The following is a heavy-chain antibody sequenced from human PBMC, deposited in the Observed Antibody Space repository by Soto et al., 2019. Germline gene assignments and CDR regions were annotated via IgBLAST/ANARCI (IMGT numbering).Heavy chain of an antibody. Sequence: GESLKISCKGSGYSFTSYWISWVRQMPGKGLEWMGRIDPSDSYTNYSPSFQGHVTISADKSISTAYLQWSSLKASDTAVYYCARHPYYDFWSGYSDYYYYGMDVWGQGTTVTVSS. CDR1: GYSFTSYW. V-gene: IGHV5-10-1*01. J-gene: IGHJ6*02. CDR2: IDPSDSYT. CDR3: ARHPYYDFWSGYSDYYYYGMDV. D-gene: IGHD3-3*01.